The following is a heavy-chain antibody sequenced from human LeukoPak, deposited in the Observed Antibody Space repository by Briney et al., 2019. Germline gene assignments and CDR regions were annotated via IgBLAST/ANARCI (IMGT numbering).Heavy chain of an antibody. D-gene: IGHD2-2*01. CDR3: ARGAQGTRSNY. Sequence: PGGSLGLSCAASGFTFSSYSMNWVRQAPGKGLEWVSSISSRSNYINYADSVKGRFSISRDDARNSVFLQMNSLIADDAAVYYCARGAQGTRSNYWGQGTLVTVSS. CDR2: ISSRSNYI. V-gene: IGHV3-21*01. CDR1: GFTFSSYS. J-gene: IGHJ4*02.